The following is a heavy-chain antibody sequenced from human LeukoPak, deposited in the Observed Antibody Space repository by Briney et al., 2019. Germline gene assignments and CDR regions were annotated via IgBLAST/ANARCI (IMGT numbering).Heavy chain of an antibody. J-gene: IGHJ4*02. CDR2: IHHSGNT. D-gene: IGHD1-1*01. V-gene: IGHV4-38-2*02. CDR3: ARTNWNPGDY. CDR1: GLSISTNYY. Sequence: SEALSLTCTVSGLSISTNYYWGWTRQPPGKGLEWIGSIHHSGNTYHNPSLRSRVIMSIDTSKNQFSLRLSSVTAADTAVYFCARTNWNPGDYWGQGTLVTVSS.